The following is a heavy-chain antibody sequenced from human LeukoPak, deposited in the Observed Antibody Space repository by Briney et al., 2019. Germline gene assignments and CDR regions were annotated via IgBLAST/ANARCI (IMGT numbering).Heavy chain of an antibody. CDR1: GYTFTDYS. D-gene: IGHD2-15*01. J-gene: IGHJ4*02. Sequence: GASVKVSCKASGYTFTDYSLHWVRQAPGQGPEWMGWINPNTGATKDAQNFQGRVTMTRDTSISTAYMELTRLGSDDTAVYYCARLGADCSDGTCYSDLKFDYWGQGTLVTVSS. V-gene: IGHV1-2*02. CDR2: INPNTGAT. CDR3: ARLGADCSDGTCYSDLKFDY.